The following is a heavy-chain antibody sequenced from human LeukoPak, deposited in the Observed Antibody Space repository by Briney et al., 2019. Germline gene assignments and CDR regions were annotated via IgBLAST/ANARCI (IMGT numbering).Heavy chain of an antibody. CDR2: ISKSRNYI. V-gene: IGHV3-21*01. Sequence: ETLSLTCTVSGYSISSGYYWGWVRQAPGQGLEWVACISKSRNYIYYADSVKGRFTISRDNAKNSLYLQMNSLRAEDTAVYYCARIGGGDIKYYFDYWGQGTLVTVSS. D-gene: IGHD2-21*02. J-gene: IGHJ4*02. CDR1: GYSISSGYY. CDR3: ARIGGGDIKYYFDY.